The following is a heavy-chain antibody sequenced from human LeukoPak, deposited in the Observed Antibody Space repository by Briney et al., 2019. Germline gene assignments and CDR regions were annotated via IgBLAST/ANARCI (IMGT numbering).Heavy chain of an antibody. CDR2: ISYDGSNK. J-gene: IGHJ6*02. D-gene: IGHD3-3*01. CDR1: GFTFSSYG. Sequence: PGRSLRLSCAASGFTFSSYGMHWVRQAPGKGLEWVAVISYDGSNKYYADSVKGRYTISRDNSKNTLYLQMNSLRAEDTAVYYCAKDLYNLWSGYYYYYGMDVWGQGTTVTVSS. V-gene: IGHV3-30*18. CDR3: AKDLYNLWSGYYYYYGMDV.